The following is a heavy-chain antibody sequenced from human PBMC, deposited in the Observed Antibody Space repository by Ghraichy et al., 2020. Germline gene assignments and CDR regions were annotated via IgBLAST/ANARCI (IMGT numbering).Heavy chain of an antibody. Sequence: GGSLRLSCAASGFTFGAFWMSWIRQAPGKGPEWVANIKEDGSDKYYVDSVKGRFTISRDNAKNSVYLHMNNLRTEDTAVYYCARDMYDSSGYYFPWGQGTLVTVSS. CDR1: GFTFGAFW. CDR2: IKEDGSDK. J-gene: IGHJ5*02. V-gene: IGHV3-7*01. CDR3: ARDMYDSSGYYFP. D-gene: IGHD3-22*01.